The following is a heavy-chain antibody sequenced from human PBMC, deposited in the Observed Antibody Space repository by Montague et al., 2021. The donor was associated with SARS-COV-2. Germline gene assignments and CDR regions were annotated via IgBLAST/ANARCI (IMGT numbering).Heavy chain of an antibody. CDR3: AKDYPVYDTSGYYHYGASDI. V-gene: IGHV3-23*01. Sequence: SLRLSCAASGFTFSSYAMSWVRQAPGKGLEWVSTVSGSTTNTFYADSVRGRFTISRDNSKNTLYLQMNSLRVEDSAVYYCAKDYPVYDTSGYYHYGASDIWGQGTMVTVSS. D-gene: IGHD3-22*01. CDR2: VSGSTTNT. CDR1: GFTFSSYA. J-gene: IGHJ3*02.